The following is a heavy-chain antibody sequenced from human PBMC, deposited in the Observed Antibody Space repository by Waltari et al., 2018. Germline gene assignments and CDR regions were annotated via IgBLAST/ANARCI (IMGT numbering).Heavy chain of an antibody. V-gene: IGHV3-30-3*01. J-gene: IGHJ6*02. CDR2: ISDDGSNK. CDR1: GFTFSSYA. Sequence: QVQLVESGGGVVQPGRSLRLSCAASGFTFSSYAMHWVRQAPGKGLEWVAVISDDGSNKYYANAVNGRFTISRDNSKNTLYLQMNSLRAEDTAVYYCARAMVRGVISDGMDVWGQGTTVTVSS. CDR3: ARAMVRGVISDGMDV. D-gene: IGHD3-10*01.